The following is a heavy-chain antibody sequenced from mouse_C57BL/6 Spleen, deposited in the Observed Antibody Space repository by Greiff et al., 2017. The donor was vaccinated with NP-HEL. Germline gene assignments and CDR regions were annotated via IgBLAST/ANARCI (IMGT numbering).Heavy chain of an antibody. D-gene: IGHD2-4*01. CDR2: FYPGDGDT. Sequence: QVQLQQSGAALVKPGASVKISCKASGYAFSSSWLNWVTQRPGKGLEWIGQFYPGDGDTNYNGKFKGKATLTADKSSSTAYMQLSSLTAEDSAVYFCAREVYYYVSFSYWGKGILVT. CDR3: AREVYYYVSFSY. J-gene: IGHJ3*01. V-gene: IGHV1-80*01. CDR1: GYAFSSSW.